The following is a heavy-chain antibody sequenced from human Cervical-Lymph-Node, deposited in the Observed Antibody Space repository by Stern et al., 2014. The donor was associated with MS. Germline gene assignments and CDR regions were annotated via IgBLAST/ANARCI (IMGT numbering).Heavy chain of an antibody. CDR3: AKPANGNWFDP. CDR2: INHSGDT. Sequence: VQLQQWGAGLLKPSETLSLTCGVYGGSFSGYHWSWIRQSPGKGLEWIGEINHSGDTNYNPSLESRVTISVDTSKNQFPLKLRSVTAADTAVYYCAKPANGNWFDPWGQGTLVTVSS. J-gene: IGHJ5*02. D-gene: IGHD1-1*01. CDR1: GGSFSGYH. V-gene: IGHV4-34*01.